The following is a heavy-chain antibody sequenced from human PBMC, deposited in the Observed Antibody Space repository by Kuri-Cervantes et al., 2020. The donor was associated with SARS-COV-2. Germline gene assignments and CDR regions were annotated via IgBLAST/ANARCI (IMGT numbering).Heavy chain of an antibody. D-gene: IGHD3-3*01. CDR1: GFSLSTSGMC. CDR2: IDWDDDK. Sequence: SGPTLVKPTQTLTLTCTFSGFSLSTSGMCVSWIRQPPGKALEWPARIDWDDDKYYSTSLKARLTISKDTSKNQVVLTMTNMDPVDTATYYCVRSTYDFWSGSGGIALNDYWGQGTLVTVSS. V-gene: IGHV2-70*11. J-gene: IGHJ4*02. CDR3: VRSTYDFWSGSGGIALNDY.